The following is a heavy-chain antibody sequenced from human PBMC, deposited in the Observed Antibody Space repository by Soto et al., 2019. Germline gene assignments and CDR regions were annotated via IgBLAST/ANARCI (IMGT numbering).Heavy chain of an antibody. Sequence: QVQVEQSGAEVKEPGASARLSCKASGHTYTDFYIHWVRQAPGKGLEWMGTINPSSDATFYAQKLQGRVIMTKHMSTTTVYMELSSLTSDDTAMYYCTRESSGATWFDSWGQGTLVTVSS. J-gene: IGHJ5*01. CDR1: GHTYTDFY. CDR2: INPSSDAT. CDR3: TRESSGATWFDS. V-gene: IGHV1-46*04. D-gene: IGHD1-26*01.